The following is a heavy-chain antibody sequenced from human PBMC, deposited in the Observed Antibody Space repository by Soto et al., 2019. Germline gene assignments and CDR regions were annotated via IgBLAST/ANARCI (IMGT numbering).Heavy chain of an antibody. CDR3: ARDRLPYYYDSSGYYSSDY. V-gene: IGHV1-69*13. J-gene: IGHJ4*01. CDR1: GGTFSSYA. Sequence: VASVKVSCKASGGTFSSYAISWVRQAPGQGLEWMGGIIPIFGTANYAQKFQGRVTITADESTSTAYMELSSLRSEDTAVYYCARDRLPYYYDSSGYYSSDYWG. CDR2: IIPIFGTA. D-gene: IGHD3-22*01.